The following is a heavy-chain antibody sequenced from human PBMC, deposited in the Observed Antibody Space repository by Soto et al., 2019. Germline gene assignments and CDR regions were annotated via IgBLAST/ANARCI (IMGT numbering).Heavy chain of an antibody. D-gene: IGHD2-21*02. CDR2: IYYSGST. J-gene: IGHJ4*02. CDR3: ARLHKHIVVVTAILERIDY. Sequence: QLQLQESGPGLVKPSETLSLTCTVSGGSISSSSYYWGWIRQPPGKGLEWIGSIYYSGSTYYNPSLKSRVTISVDTSKNQFSLTLSSVTAADTAVYYCARLHKHIVVVTAILERIDYWGQGTLVTVSS. CDR1: GGSISSSSYY. V-gene: IGHV4-39*01.